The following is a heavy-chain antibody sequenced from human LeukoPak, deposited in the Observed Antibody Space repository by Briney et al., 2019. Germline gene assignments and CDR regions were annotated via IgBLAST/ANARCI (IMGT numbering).Heavy chain of an antibody. CDR3: ARGPDLVGYSSGWYEGSWFDP. D-gene: IGHD6-19*01. J-gene: IGHJ5*02. CDR1: GFTFSSYW. V-gene: IGHV3-7*05. CDR2: IKQDGSEK. Sequence: GGSLRLSCVASGFTFSSYWMSWVRQAPGKGLEWVANIKQDGSEKYYVDSVKGRFTISRDNAKNSLYPQMNSLRAEDTAVYYCARGPDLVGYSSGWYEGSWFDPWGQGTLVTVSS.